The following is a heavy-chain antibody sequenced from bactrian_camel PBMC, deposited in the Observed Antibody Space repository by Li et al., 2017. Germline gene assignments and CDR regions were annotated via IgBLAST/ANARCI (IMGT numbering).Heavy chain of an antibody. D-gene: IGHD2*01. Sequence: VQLVESGGGLVQPGGSLSLSCVASGFTFDNYDMSWVRQAPGKECELVAIISGDGATVYADSVKGRFTISQDNVKNTVYLQMNSLKPDDTAVYYCAADRSGLSLPCGGQGTQVTVS. J-gene: IGHJ4*01. CDR1: GFTFDNYD. V-gene: IGHV3S40*01. CDR3: AADRSGLSLPC. CDR2: IISGDGAT.